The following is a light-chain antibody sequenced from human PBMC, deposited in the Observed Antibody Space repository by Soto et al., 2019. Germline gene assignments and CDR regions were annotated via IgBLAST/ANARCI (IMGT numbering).Light chain of an antibody. CDR1: QSLLHSNGYIY. Sequence: DIVMTQSPLSLPVTPGEPASISCRSSQSLLHSNGYIYLDWYLQKPGQSPQLLIYLGSNRASGVPDRFSGSGSGTDFTLRISRVEADDLGVYYCMQALQAPRTFGQGTKLEI. J-gene: IGKJ2*01. CDR3: MQALQAPRT. V-gene: IGKV2-28*01. CDR2: LGS.